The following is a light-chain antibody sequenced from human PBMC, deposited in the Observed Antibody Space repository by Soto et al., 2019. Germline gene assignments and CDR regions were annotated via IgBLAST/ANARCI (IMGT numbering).Light chain of an antibody. CDR1: QTVGSPY. CDR3: QQYGTSPPRYI. V-gene: IGKV3-20*01. CDR2: AAS. J-gene: IGKJ2*01. Sequence: EIVLTQSPGTLSLSPGEKATLSCRASQTVGSPYLAWYQQKPGRAPRLLIYAASSRATGIPDRFSGSGSATDFTHTISSLEPEDFAVYYCQQYGTSPPRYIFGQGTKLEIK.